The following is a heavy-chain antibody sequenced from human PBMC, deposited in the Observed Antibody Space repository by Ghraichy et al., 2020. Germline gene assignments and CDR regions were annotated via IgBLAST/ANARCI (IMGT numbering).Heavy chain of an antibody. CDR1: GGSFSGYY. CDR3: ARVSRLRTWGKDYYYYGMDV. Sequence: SETLSLTCAVYGGSFSGYYWSWIRQPPGKGLEWIGEINHSGSTNYNPSLKSRVTISVDTSKNQFSLKLSSVTAADTAVYYCARVSRLRTWGKDYYYYGMDVWGQGTTVTVSS. D-gene: IGHD3-16*01. CDR2: INHSGST. J-gene: IGHJ6*02. V-gene: IGHV4-34*01.